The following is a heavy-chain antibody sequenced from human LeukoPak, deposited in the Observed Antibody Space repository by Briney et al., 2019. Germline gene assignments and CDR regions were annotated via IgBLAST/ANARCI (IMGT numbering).Heavy chain of an antibody. D-gene: IGHD3-10*01. V-gene: IGHV4-34*01. CDR2: INHSGST. Sequence: SETLSLTCAVYGGSFSGYYWSGIHQPPGKGLEWIGEINHSGSTNYNPSLKSRVTISVDTSKNQFSLKLSSVTAADTAVYYCARGTRYYYGSGSYRLDYWGQGTLVTVSS. CDR3: ARGTRYYYGSGSYRLDY. CDR1: GGSFSGYY. J-gene: IGHJ4*02.